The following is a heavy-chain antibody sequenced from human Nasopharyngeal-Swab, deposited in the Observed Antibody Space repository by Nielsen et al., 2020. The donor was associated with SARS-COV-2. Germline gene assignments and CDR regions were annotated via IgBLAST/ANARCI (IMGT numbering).Heavy chain of an antibody. Sequence: GESLKISCKGSGYSFTSYWIGWVRQMPGKGLEWTGIIYPGDSDTRYSPSFQGQVTISADKSISTAYLQWSSLKASDTAMYYCARHGLLWFGELLGDYWGQGTLVTVSS. J-gene: IGHJ4*02. CDR3: ARHGLLWFGELLGDY. CDR1: GYSFTSYW. D-gene: IGHD3-10*01. V-gene: IGHV5-51*01. CDR2: IYPGDSDT.